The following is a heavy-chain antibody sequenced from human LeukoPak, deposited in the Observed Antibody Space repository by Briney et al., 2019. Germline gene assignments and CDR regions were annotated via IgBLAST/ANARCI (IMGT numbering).Heavy chain of an antibody. V-gene: IGHV1-69*13. Sequence: ASVKVSCKASGGTFSSYAISWVRQAPGQGLEWMGGIIPIFGTANYAQKFQGRVTITADESTSTAYMELSSLRSEDTAVYYCARGVVLAALGVGFDYWGQGTLVTVSS. D-gene: IGHD2-2*01. J-gene: IGHJ4*02. CDR3: ARGVVLAALGVGFDY. CDR2: IIPIFGTA. CDR1: GGTFSSYA.